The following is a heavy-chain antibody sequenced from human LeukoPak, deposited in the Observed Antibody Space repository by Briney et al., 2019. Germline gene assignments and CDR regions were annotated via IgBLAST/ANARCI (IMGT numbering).Heavy chain of an antibody. Sequence: PGGSLRLSCAASGFTFSSYWMSWVRQAPGKGLEWVSAISGSGGSTYYADSVKGRFTISRDNSKNTLYLQMNSLRAEDTAVYYCAKSPRGSFHLDAFDIWGQGTMVTVSS. CDR3: AKSPRGSFHLDAFDI. CDR2: ISGSGGST. J-gene: IGHJ3*02. CDR1: GFTFSSYW. V-gene: IGHV3-23*01. D-gene: IGHD1-14*01.